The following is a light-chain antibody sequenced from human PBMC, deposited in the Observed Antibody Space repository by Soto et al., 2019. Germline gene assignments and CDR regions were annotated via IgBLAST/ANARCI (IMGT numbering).Light chain of an antibody. V-gene: IGLV1-44*01. Sequence: QSVLTQPPSASGTPGQRVTISCSGSRFNIGSNTVNWFQQLPETAPKLLIYSNNQRPSGVPDRFSASKSGISASLAISGLQSEDEADYYCAAWDDSLNGHVFGNGTKVTVL. J-gene: IGLJ1*01. CDR1: RFNIGSNT. CDR2: SNN. CDR3: AAWDDSLNGHV.